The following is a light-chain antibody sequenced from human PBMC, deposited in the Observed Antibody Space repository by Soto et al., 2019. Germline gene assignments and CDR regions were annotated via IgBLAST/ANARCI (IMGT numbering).Light chain of an antibody. CDR2: GAS. J-gene: IGKJ5*01. CDR3: QQHNNWPT. V-gene: IGKV3-11*01. CDR1: ESVRTS. Sequence: ETVLTQSPGTLSLSPGERATISCRASESVRTSLAWYQQKPGQAPSLLIYGASKRATGIPARFSGSGSGTDFTLTISSLEPEDFAVYFCQQHNNWPTFGQGTRLDIK.